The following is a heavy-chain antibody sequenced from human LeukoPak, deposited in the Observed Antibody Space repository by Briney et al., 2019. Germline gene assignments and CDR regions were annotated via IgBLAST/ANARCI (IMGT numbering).Heavy chain of an antibody. CDR3: AREGSGSHYADY. D-gene: IGHD1-26*01. Sequence: GGSLRLSCAASGFTFSNYMMHWVRQAPGKGLVWVSRIKSDGITITYADSVKGRFIISRDNAKNSLYLQMNTLRADDMAVYYCAREGSGSHYADYWGQGTLVIVSS. CDR1: GFTFSNYM. CDR2: IKSDGITI. J-gene: IGHJ4*02. V-gene: IGHV3-74*01.